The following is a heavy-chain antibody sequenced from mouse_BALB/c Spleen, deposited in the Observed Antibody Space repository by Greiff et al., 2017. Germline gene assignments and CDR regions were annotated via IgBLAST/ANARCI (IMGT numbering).Heavy chain of an antibody. CDR1: GYAFSSYW. CDR3: VYYYGSSYFDY. J-gene: IGHJ2*01. CDR2: IYPGDGDT. Sequence: QVQLQQSGAELVRPGSSVKISCKASGYAFSSYWMNWVKQRPGQGLEWIGQIYPGDGDTNYNGKFKGKATLTADKSSSTAYMQLSSLTSEDSAVYFCVYYYGSSYFDYWGQGTTLTVSS. V-gene: IGHV1-80*01. D-gene: IGHD1-1*01.